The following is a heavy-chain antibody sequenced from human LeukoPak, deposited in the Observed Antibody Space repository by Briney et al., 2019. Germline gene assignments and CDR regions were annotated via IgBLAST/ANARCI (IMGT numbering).Heavy chain of an antibody. CDR2: IYYSGST. J-gene: IGHJ4*02. CDR3: ARDAYGGNPPYFDC. D-gene: IGHD4-23*01. Sequence: SETLSLTCTVSGGSISSYYWSWIRQPPGKGLGWIGYIYYSGSTNYNPSLKSRVTISVDTSKNQFSLKLSSVTAADTAVYYCARDAYGGNPPYFDCWGQGTLVTVSS. V-gene: IGHV4-59*01. CDR1: GGSISSYY.